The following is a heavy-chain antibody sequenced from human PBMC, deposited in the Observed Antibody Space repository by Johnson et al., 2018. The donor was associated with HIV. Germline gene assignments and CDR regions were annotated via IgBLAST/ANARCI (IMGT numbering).Heavy chain of an antibody. CDR1: GFTFSSYG. J-gene: IGHJ3*02. Sequence: QVQLVESGGGVVQPGGSLRLSCAASGFTFSSYGMHWVRQAPGKGLEWVALIRYDGSKKYSADSVKGRFTISIDNSKNTMELQMNSLRAEDTAVYYCAKEYYYDSSGFPDAFDIWGQGTMVTVSS. D-gene: IGHD3-22*01. V-gene: IGHV3-30*02. CDR3: AKEYYYDSSGFPDAFDI. CDR2: IRYDGSKK.